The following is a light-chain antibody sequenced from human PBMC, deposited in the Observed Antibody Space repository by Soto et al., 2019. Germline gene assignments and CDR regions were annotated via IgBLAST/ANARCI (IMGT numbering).Light chain of an antibody. V-gene: IGLV2-14*01. CDR1: SSDVGGFNY. CDR2: DVS. Sequence: QSVLTQPASVSGSPGQSITISCTGTSSDVGGFNYVSWYQQHPGKAPKLMIYDVSNRPSGFPNRFSGSKSGNTASLTISGLQAEDEADYYCTSYTSGSTLVLFGGGTKLTVL. CDR3: TSYTSGSTLVL. J-gene: IGLJ2*01.